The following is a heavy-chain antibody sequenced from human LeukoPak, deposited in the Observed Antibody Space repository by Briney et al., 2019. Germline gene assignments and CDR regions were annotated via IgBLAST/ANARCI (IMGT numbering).Heavy chain of an antibody. D-gene: IGHD6-13*01. J-gene: IGHJ4*02. V-gene: IGHV1-46*01. CDR3: ARDTVPMAAAGRGVNY. CDR1: GYNFIDYY. CDR2: INPSGRST. Sequence: ASVKVSCKASGYNFIDYYMHWVRQAPGQGLEWMGIINPSGRSTTYAQKFQGRVSLTRDMSTSTVYMELSSLKFEDTAVYYCARDTVPMAAAGRGVNYWGQGTLVTVSS.